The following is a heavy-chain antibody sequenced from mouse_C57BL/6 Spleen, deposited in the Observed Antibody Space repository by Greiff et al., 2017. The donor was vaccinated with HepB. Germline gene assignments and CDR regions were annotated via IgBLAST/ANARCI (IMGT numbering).Heavy chain of an antibody. D-gene: IGHD1-1*01. CDR1: GYTFTSYW. CDR2: INPSNGGT. J-gene: IGHJ1*03. Sequence: VQLQQSGTELVKPGASVKLSCKASGYTFTSYWMHWVKQRPGQGLEWIGNINPSNGGTNYNEKFKSKATLTVDKSSSKAYMQLSSLTSEDSAVYYCARTGHYYGSFYWYFDVWGTGTTVTVSS. V-gene: IGHV1-53*01. CDR3: ARTGHYYGSFYWYFDV.